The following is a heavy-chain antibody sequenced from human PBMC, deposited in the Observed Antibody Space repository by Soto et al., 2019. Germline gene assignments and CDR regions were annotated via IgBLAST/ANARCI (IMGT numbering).Heavy chain of an antibody. J-gene: IGHJ3*01. CDR1: GFTFSYYW. CDR2: IHSDGSST. D-gene: IGHD2-21*02. V-gene: IGHV3-74*01. Sequence: EVRLVESEGGLVQPGGSLSLSCAASGFTFSYYWMHWVRQAPGQGLLWVSRIHSDGSSTTYADSVKGRFTISRDNAKNTVSLQMNRLRVEETGVYFCAGGDRGAFDLWGQGTMGTVSS. CDR3: AGGDRGAFDL.